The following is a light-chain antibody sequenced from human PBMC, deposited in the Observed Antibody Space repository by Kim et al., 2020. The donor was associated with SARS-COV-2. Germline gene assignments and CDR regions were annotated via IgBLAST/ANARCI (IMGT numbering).Light chain of an antibody. Sequence: PGQSVTIACTGSRSDSGAYENVSWYQQHPGKAPKLMISEVTKRSSGVPDRFSGSKSGNTASLTVSGLQAEDEGDYYCCSYARTSYVFGTGTKVTVL. V-gene: IGLV2-8*01. CDR1: RSDSGAYEN. CDR3: CSYARTSYV. CDR2: EVT. J-gene: IGLJ1*01.